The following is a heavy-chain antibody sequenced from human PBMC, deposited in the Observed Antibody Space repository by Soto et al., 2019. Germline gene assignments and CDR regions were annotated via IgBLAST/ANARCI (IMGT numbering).Heavy chain of an antibody. CDR2: FYYSGSP. J-gene: IGHJ6*02. Sequence: SETLSLTCTVSGDSIRSSSHYWAWNREPPGKGLEWIGGFYYSGSPYYNPSLKSRVTISVDKSKNQFSLKLSSVTAADTAVYYCARVSGSYYYGMDVWGQGTTVTVSS. D-gene: IGHD1-26*01. CDR3: ARVSGSYYYGMDV. CDR1: GDSIRSSSHY. V-gene: IGHV4-39*07.